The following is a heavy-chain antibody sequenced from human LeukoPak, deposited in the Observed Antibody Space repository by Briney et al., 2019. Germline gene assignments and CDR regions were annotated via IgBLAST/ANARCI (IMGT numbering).Heavy chain of an antibody. CDR3: ARDFYP. J-gene: IGHJ5*02. CDR1: GGSISSGGYY. CDR2: IYYSGRT. Sequence: SQTLSLTCTVSGGSISSGGYYWSWIRQPPGKGLEWIGYIYYSGRTYYNPSLRSRVTMSVDTSKNQFSLNMSSVTAADTAVYYCARDFYPWGQGTLVTVSS. V-gene: IGHV4-30-4*08.